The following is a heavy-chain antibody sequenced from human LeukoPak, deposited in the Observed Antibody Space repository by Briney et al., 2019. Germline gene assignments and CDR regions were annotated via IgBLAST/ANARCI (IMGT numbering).Heavy chain of an antibody. V-gene: IGHV3-15*01. CDR3: TTEDHIFRRSSGYSVGAFDI. CDR1: GFTFSNAW. CDR2: IKSKTDGGTT. D-gene: IGHD3-22*01. Sequence: GGSLRLSCAASGFTFSNAWMSWVRQAPGKGLEWVGRIKSKTDGGTTDYAAPVKGRFTISRDDSKNTPYLQMNSLKTEDTAVYYCTTEDHIFRRSSGYSVGAFDIWGQGTMVTVSS. J-gene: IGHJ3*02.